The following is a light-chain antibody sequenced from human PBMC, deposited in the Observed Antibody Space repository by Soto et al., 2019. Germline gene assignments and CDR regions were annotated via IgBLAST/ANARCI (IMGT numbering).Light chain of an antibody. CDR1: GSDVGGYNY. CDR2: DVS. J-gene: IGLJ2*01. Sequence: SALTQPRSVSGSPGQSVTISCTGTGSDVGGYNYVSWYQQHPGKAPKGMIYDVSERPSGVPDRFSGSKSGNTASLTISGLQAEDEADYYCCSNAGSYEVFGGGTQLTVL. CDR3: CSNAGSYEV. V-gene: IGLV2-11*01.